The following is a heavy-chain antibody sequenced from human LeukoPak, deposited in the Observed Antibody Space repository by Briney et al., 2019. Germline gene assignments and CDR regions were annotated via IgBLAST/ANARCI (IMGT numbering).Heavy chain of an antibody. CDR1: GYSFNSYW. CDR3: AREDYGGINDAFDI. V-gene: IGHV5-51*01. J-gene: IGHJ3*02. CDR2: IYPGDSDT. D-gene: IGHD4-23*01. Sequence: ESLTLSCKGSGYSFNSYWIGWVRQMPGKELELMGVIYPGDSDTRYRPSFQGQVTISADKSISTAYLQWSSLTASDTAMYYCAREDYGGINDAFDIWGQGTMVTVSS.